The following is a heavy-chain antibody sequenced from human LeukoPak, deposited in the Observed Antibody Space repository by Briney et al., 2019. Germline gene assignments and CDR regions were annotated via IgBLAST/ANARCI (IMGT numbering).Heavy chain of an antibody. CDR3: ATQGPIAAAGAFDY. D-gene: IGHD6-13*01. CDR2: FDPEDGET. J-gene: IGHJ4*02. CDR1: GYTLTELS. V-gene: IGHV1-24*01. Sequence: ASVKVSCKVSGYTLTELSMHWVRQAPGKGLEWMGGFDPEDGETIYAQKFQGRVTMTEDTSTDTAYMELSSLRSEDTAVYYCATQGPIAAAGAFDYWGQGTLVTVST.